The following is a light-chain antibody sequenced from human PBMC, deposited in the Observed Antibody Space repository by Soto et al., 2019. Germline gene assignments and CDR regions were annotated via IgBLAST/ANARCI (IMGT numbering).Light chain of an antibody. CDR3: QQYSSYPVT. CDR1: QSISSW. Sequence: DIQMTQSPSTLSASVGDRVTITCRASQSISSWLAWYQQKPGKAPKFLIYKASNLESGVPSRFSGSGSGTEFTLTISSLQPDDFAIYYCQQYSSYPVTFGQGTKVEIK. J-gene: IGKJ1*01. V-gene: IGKV1-5*03. CDR2: KAS.